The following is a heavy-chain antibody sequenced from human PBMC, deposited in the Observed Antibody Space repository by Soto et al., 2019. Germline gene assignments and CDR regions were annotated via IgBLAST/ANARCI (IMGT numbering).Heavy chain of an antibody. CDR2: INHSGST. CDR3: ARGLGVGYCSSTSCRARFDP. V-gene: IGHV4-34*01. J-gene: IGHJ5*02. CDR1: GGSFSGYY. D-gene: IGHD2-2*01. Sequence: TSETLSLTCAVYGGSFSGYYWSWIRQPPGKGLEWIGEINHSGSTNYNPSLKSRVTISVDTSKNQFSLKLSSVTAADTAVYYCARGLGVGYCSSTSCRARFDPWGQGTLVTVSS.